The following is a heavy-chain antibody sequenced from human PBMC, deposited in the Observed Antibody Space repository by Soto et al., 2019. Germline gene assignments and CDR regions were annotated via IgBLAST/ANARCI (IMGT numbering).Heavy chain of an antibody. J-gene: IGHJ4*02. CDR1: GGSFSGYY. V-gene: IGHV4-34*01. Sequence: PSETLSLTCAVYGGSFSGYYWSWIRQPPGKGLEWIGEINHSGSTNYNPSLKSRVTISVDTSKNQFSLKLSSVTAADTAVYYCAIAVSYYYGSGSYYSYFDYWGQGTLVTVSS. CDR2: INHSGST. CDR3: AIAVSYYYGSGSYYSYFDY. D-gene: IGHD3-10*01.